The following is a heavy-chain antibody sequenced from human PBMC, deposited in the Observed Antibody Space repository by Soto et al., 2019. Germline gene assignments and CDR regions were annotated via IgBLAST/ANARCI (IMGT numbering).Heavy chain of an antibody. CDR2: VSGDGYAS. D-gene: IGHD3-10*01. V-gene: IGHV3-23*01. CDR3: AKRHYYGSGSFALAT. J-gene: IGHJ4*03. CDR1: GFTFSSNA. Sequence: GGSLRLSCAGSGFTFSSNAMSWVRQAPGKGLEWVSSVSGDGYASDYADSVKGRFTVSRHNSKNTLYLQMNSLRAEDTAVYYCAKRHYYGSGSFALATWGQGTLVTVSS.